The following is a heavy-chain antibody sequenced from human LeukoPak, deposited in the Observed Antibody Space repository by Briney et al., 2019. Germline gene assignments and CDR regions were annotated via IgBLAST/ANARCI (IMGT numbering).Heavy chain of an antibody. Sequence: SETLSLTCSVSGGSISGGGYSWSWIRQPPGKGLEWIGYINHSGNTYHNPSLMSRVTISVDRSKNQFSLKVNSVTAADTAVYYCARGLLFAGNSYFDYWGQGVLVTVSS. CDR1: GGSISGGGYS. CDR3: ARGLLFAGNSYFDY. CDR2: INHSGNT. J-gene: IGHJ4*02. V-gene: IGHV4-30-2*01. D-gene: IGHD4-23*01.